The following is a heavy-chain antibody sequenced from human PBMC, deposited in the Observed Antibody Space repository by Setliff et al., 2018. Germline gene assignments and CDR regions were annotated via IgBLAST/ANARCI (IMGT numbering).Heavy chain of an antibody. CDR3: ARGGTFRYFDS. Sequence: SETLSLTCTVSGGSISTYYWSWIRQPPGKGLEWIGYVYYSGIANYSPSLKSRLTISVNTAKTQFSLKLRSVTAAPPSVYYCARGGTFRYFDSWGQGTPVTVSS. J-gene: IGHJ4*02. V-gene: IGHV4-59*01. CDR1: GGSISTYY. CDR2: VYYSGIA. D-gene: IGHD5-12*01.